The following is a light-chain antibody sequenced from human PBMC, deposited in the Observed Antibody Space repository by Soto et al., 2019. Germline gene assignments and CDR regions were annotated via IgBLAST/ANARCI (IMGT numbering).Light chain of an antibody. CDR1: QDISNY. Sequence: DVQMTQSPSSLSASVGDRVTITCQASQDISNYLNWYQQKPGKAPKLLIYDASNLETAVPSRFSGSGSGTDFTFSISSLQAEDIATYYCQQYDNLPTFGQGTKLEI. CDR2: DAS. CDR3: QQYDNLPT. J-gene: IGKJ2*01. V-gene: IGKV1-33*01.